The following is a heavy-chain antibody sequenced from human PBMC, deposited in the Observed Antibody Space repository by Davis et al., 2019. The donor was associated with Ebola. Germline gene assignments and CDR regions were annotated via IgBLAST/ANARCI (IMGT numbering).Heavy chain of an antibody. CDR3: ASGGSYYEADY. V-gene: IGHV3-23*01. J-gene: IGHJ4*02. D-gene: IGHD1-26*01. Sequence: GESLKISCTDSVITFSSYAMTWVRQAPGKGLEWVSAISGSGGSTYYADSVKGRFTISRDNSKKTLYLQMNSLRTDDTAVYYCASGGSYYEADYWGQGTLVTVSS. CDR1: VITFSSYA. CDR2: ISGSGGST.